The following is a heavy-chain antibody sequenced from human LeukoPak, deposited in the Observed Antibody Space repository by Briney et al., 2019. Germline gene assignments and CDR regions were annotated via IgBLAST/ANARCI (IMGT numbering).Heavy chain of an antibody. D-gene: IGHD2-21*02. CDR3: ARVTCGGDCRAHYYYYYMDV. J-gene: IGHJ6*03. CDR2: IYTRGST. V-gene: IGHV4-61*02. CDR1: GGSISSGNYY. Sequence: SETLSLTCTVSGGSISSGNYYWSWIRQPAGNGLEGIGRIYTRGSTKYTPSLKSRVTISVDTSKNQFSLKMSSVTAADTAVYYCARVTCGGDCRAHYYYYYMDVWGKGTTVTISS.